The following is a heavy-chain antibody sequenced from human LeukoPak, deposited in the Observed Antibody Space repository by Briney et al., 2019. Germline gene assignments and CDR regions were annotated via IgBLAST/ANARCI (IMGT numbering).Heavy chain of an antibody. CDR1: GGSFSGYY. Sequence: SETLSLTCAVYGGSFSGYYWSWIRQPPGKGLEWIGYIYYSGSTNYNPSLKSRVTISVDTSKNQFSLKLSSVTAADTAVYYCARAQYSSSVWADYYYGMDVWGQGTTVTVSS. J-gene: IGHJ6*02. V-gene: IGHV4-59*01. D-gene: IGHD6-6*01. CDR3: ARAQYSSSVWADYYYGMDV. CDR2: IYYSGST.